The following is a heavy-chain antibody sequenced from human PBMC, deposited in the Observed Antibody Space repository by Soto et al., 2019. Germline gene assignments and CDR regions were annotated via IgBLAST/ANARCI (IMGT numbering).Heavy chain of an antibody. CDR3: GRDTGMGTYYEVGRRHGGDS. J-gene: IGHJ4*02. Sequence: EVQLLESGGGLVQPGGSLRLSCAASGFTFSTYVMNWVRQAPGKGREYISAITARSDNTFYADSVKGRFAISRDNSKNTLYLQMRSLRAEDTAVYYCGRDTGMGTYYEVGRRHGGDSWGQGTLVTVSS. CDR1: GFTFSTYV. V-gene: IGHV3-23*01. D-gene: IGHD3-22*01. CDR2: ITARSDNT.